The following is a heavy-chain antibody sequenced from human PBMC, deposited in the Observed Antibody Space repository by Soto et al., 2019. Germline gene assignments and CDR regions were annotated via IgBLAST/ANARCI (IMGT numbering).Heavy chain of an antibody. CDR3: ARGVAAAGTSYYYMDV. CDR2: INHSGST. D-gene: IGHD6-13*01. V-gene: IGHV4-34*01. CDR1: GGSFSGYY. J-gene: IGHJ6*03. Sequence: SETLSLTCAVYGGSFSGYYWSWIRQPPGKGLEWIGEINHSGSTNYNPSLKSRVTISVDTSKNPFSLKLSSVTAADTAVYYCARGVAAAGTSYYYMDVWGKGTTVTVSS.